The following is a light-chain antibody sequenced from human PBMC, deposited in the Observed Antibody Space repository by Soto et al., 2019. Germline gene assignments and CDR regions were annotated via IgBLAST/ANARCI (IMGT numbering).Light chain of an antibody. Sequence: EIVFTQSPGTLSLSPGERATLSCRASQSLSSGYLAWYQQKPGQAPRILIYAASSRATGIPDRISASGDGADVTLSSKRVESEDAEVYYCQESDEPPRTLRQGTSVDIK. V-gene: IGKV3-20*01. J-gene: IGKJ1*01. CDR3: QESDEPPRT. CDR1: QSLSSGY. CDR2: AAS.